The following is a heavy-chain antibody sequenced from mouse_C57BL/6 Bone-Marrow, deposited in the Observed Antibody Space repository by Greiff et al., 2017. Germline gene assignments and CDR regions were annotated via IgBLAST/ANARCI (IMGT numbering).Heavy chain of an antibody. CDR1: GFTFSDYG. V-gene: IGHV5-15*01. Sequence: EVKVVESGGGLVQPGGSLKLSCAASGFTFSDYGMAWVRQAPRKGPEWVAFISNLAYSIYYADTVTGRFTISRENAKNTLYLEMSSLRSEDTAMYYCARIYYGNQAWFAYWGQGTLVTVSA. D-gene: IGHD2-1*01. CDR3: ARIYYGNQAWFAY. J-gene: IGHJ3*01. CDR2: ISNLAYSI.